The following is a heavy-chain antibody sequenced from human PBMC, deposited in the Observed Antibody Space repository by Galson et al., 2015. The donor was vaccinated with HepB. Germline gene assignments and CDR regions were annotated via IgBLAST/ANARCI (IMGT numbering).Heavy chain of an antibody. CDR3: ARDRSFYHYHMDV. D-gene: IGHD1-26*01. CDR2: ISAANGNT. CDR1: GYTFNNNA. V-gene: IGHV1-3*01. J-gene: IGHJ6*03. Sequence: SVKVSCKASGYTFNNNAMHWVRQAPGQRLEWMGWISAANGNTLYSPRFQDRITITRDTSASTVYMELSSLRSEDTAVYYGARDRSFYHYHMDVWSKGTTVIVPS.